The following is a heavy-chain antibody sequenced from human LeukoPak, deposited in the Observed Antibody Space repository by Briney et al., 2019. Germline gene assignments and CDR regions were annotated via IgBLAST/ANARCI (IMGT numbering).Heavy chain of an antibody. V-gene: IGHV3-23*01. D-gene: IGHD3-10*01. CDR3: ARDGHLWRALRYFDY. J-gene: IGHJ4*02. CDR1: GFTFSSYA. Sequence: GGSLRLSCAASGFTFSSYAMSWVRQAPGKGLEWVSAISGSGGSTYYADSVKGRFTISRDNSKNTLYLQMNSLRTEDTAVYYCARDGHLWRALRYFDYWGQGTLVTVSS. CDR2: ISGSGGST.